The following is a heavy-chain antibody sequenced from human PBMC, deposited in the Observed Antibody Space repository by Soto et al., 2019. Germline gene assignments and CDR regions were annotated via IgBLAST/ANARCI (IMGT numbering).Heavy chain of an antibody. J-gene: IGHJ4*02. D-gene: IGHD3-9*01. CDR1: GFIFSNYA. Sequence: EVQLLESGGGLVQPGGSLRLSCAASGFIFSNYAMNWVRQSPGKGLEWVSAVGGNGLDTYYSDSVKGRFTISRDNYKNTLYLQMNSLRAEDTAVYYCAGRTGYPFDYWGQGTVVTVSS. CDR2: VGGNGLDT. CDR3: AGRTGYPFDY. V-gene: IGHV3-23*01.